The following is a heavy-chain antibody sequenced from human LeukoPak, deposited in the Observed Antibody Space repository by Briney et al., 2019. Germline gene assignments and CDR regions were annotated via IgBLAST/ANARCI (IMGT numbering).Heavy chain of an antibody. V-gene: IGHV1-2*06. CDR1: GYTFTGYY. CDR3: ASATVTTYHYYYYMDV. J-gene: IGHJ6*03. Sequence: ASVKVSCKASGYTFTGYYMHWVLQAPGQGLEWMGRINPNSGGTNYAQKFQGRVTMTRDTSISTAYMELSRLRSDDTAVYYCASATVTTYHYYYYMDVWGKGTTVTVSS. D-gene: IGHD4-17*01. CDR2: INPNSGGT.